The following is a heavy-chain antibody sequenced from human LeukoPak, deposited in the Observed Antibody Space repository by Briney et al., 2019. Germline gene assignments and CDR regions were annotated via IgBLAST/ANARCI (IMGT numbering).Heavy chain of an antibody. J-gene: IGHJ5*02. CDR1: GFTFSSYS. CDR3: ARDPSPDMLVVVAATLVWFYP. V-gene: IGHV3-21*01. CDR2: ISSSSSYI. Sequence: PGGSLRLSCAASGFTFSSYSMNWVRQAPGKGLEGVSSISSSSSYIYYADSVKGRFTISRDNAKNSLYLQMNSLRAEDTAVYYCARDPSPDMLVVVAATLVWFYPRGDGTLVTLSS. D-gene: IGHD2-15*01.